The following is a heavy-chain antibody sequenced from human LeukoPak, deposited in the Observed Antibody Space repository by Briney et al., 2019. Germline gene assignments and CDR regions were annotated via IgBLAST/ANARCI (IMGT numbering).Heavy chain of an antibody. CDR2: ISGDGGST. J-gene: IGHJ4*02. CDR1: GFTFDDYA. D-gene: IGHD2-2*02. V-gene: IGHV3-43*02. CDR3: AKDLGYCSSTSCYNEAGPGFDY. Sequence: GGSLRLSCAASGFTFDDYAMHWVRQAPGKGLEWVSLISGDGGSTYYADSVKGRFTISRGNSKNSLYLQMNSLRTEDTALYYCAKDLGYCSSTSCYNEAGPGFDYWGQGTLVTVSS.